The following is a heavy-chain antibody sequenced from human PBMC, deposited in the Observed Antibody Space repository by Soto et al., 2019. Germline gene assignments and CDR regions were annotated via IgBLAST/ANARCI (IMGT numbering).Heavy chain of an antibody. CDR2: IYYSGST. V-gene: IGHV4-59*01. CDR3: ARAIAAAGAHYYYYGMDV. J-gene: IGHJ6*02. CDR1: GGSISSYY. D-gene: IGHD6-13*01. Sequence: SETPSLTCTVSGGSISSYYWSWIRQPPGKGLEWIGYIYYSGSTNYNPSLKSRVTISVDTSKNQFSLKLSSVTAADTAVYYCARAIAAAGAHYYYYGMDVWGQRTTVTVSS.